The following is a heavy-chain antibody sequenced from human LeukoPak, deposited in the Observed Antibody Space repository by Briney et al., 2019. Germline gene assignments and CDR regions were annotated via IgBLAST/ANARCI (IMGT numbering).Heavy chain of an antibody. D-gene: IGHD3-16*01. CDR1: GGSISSGSYY. J-gene: IGHJ3*02. CDR3: ARRFIGHSASWGAFDI. CDR2: IYTSGST. V-gene: IGHV4-61*02. Sequence: PSETLSLTCTVSGGSISSGSYYWSWIRQPAGKGLEWIGRIYTSGSTNYDPSLKSRVTISVDTSKNQFSLKLSSVTAADTALYYCARRFIGHSASWGAFDIWGQGTMVTVSS.